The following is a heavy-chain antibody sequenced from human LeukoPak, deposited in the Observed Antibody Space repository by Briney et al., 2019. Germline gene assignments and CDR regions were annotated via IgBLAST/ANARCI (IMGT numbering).Heavy chain of an antibody. Sequence: ASVKVSCKASGGTFSSYAISWVRQAPGQGLEWMGGIIPIFGTANYAQKFQGRVTITADESTSTAYMELSSLRSEDTAVYYCARGTSSGYSAEYFQHWGQGTLVTVSS. V-gene: IGHV1-69*13. CDR2: IIPIFGTA. J-gene: IGHJ1*01. CDR1: GGTFSSYA. D-gene: IGHD3-22*01. CDR3: ARGTSSGYSAEYFQH.